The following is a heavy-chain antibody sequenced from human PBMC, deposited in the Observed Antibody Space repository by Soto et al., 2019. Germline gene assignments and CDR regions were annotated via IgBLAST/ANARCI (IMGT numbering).Heavy chain of an antibody. Sequence: QVQMVQSGAEVKKPGASVKVSCKASGYTFTSYYMHWVRQAPGQGLEWMGIINPSDGSTTYAQKFQGRVTMTRDTSTSTVYMELSSLRFEETAVDYCARDGDFWRWDYWAPGSQVTVSS. CDR1: GYTFTSYY. J-gene: IGHJ4*02. CDR2: INPSDGST. V-gene: IGHV1-46*01. CDR3: ARDGDFWRWDY. D-gene: IGHD3-3*01.